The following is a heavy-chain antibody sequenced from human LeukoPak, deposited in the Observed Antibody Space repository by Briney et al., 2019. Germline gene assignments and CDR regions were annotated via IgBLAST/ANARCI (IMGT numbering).Heavy chain of an antibody. CDR2: INHSGST. CDR1: GGSFSGYY. D-gene: IGHD3-22*01. CDR3: ATYDSRGYHRYFDY. Sequence: SETLSLTCAVYGGSFSGYYWSWIRQPPGKGLEWIGEINHSGSTNYNPSLKSRVTISVDTSKNQFSLKLSSVTAADTAVYYCATYDSRGYHRYFDYGGQETLVTVSS. V-gene: IGHV4-34*01. J-gene: IGHJ4*02.